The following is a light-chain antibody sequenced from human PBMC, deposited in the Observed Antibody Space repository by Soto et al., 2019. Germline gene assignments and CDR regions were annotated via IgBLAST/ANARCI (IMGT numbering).Light chain of an antibody. J-gene: IGKJ1*01. CDR3: QQYGSSPWA. V-gene: IGKV3-20*01. CDR1: QRVSSNY. Sequence: IVLTQSPGTLSLSPGERATLSCRASQRVSSNYLAWYQQKPGQPPRLLIFGASSRATAIPDRFSGSGSGTDFTLTISRLEPEDFAVYYCQQYGSSPWAFGQGTKVEIK. CDR2: GAS.